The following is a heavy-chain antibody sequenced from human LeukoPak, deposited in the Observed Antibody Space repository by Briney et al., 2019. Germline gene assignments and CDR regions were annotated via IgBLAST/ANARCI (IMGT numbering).Heavy chain of an antibody. V-gene: IGHV3-53*05. CDR2: IYSGGST. J-gene: IGHJ4*02. D-gene: IGHD4-11*01. Sequence: PGGSLRLSCAASGFTVSSNYMSWVRQAPGKGLEWVSVIYSGGSTYYADSVKGRFTISRDNSRNTLYLQMNSLRAEDTAVYYCAKAGEDYSDSGGHDYWGQGTLVTVSS. CDR3: AKAGEDYSDSGGHDY. CDR1: GFTVSSNY.